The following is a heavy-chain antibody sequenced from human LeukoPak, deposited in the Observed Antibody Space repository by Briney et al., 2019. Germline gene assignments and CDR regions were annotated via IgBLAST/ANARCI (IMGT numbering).Heavy chain of an antibody. CDR2: INSDGSST. CDR3: ASNYYDSSGYYVSHWYFDL. V-gene: IGHV3-74*01. Sequence: PGGSLRLSCAASGFTFSSYWMHWVRQAPGKGLVWVSRINSDGSSTSYADSVKGRFTISRDNAKNTLYLQMNSLRAEDTAVYYCASNYYDSSGYYVSHWYFDLWGRGTLVTVSS. J-gene: IGHJ2*01. D-gene: IGHD3-22*01. CDR1: GFTFSSYW.